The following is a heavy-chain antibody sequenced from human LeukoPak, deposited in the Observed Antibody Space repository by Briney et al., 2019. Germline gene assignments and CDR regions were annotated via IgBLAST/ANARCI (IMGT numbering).Heavy chain of an antibody. CDR2: IKSKTDGGTT. D-gene: IGHD3-3*01. J-gene: IGHJ5*02. V-gene: IGHV3-15*01. CDR3: TTLYYDFWSGYLDNWFDP. Sequence: GGSLRLSCAASGFTFSNAWMSWVRQAPGKGLEWVGRIKSKTDGGTTDYAAPVKGRFTISRDDSKNTLYLQMNSLKTEDTAVYYCTTLYYDFWSGYLDNWFDPWGQGTLVTVSS. CDR1: GFTFSNAW.